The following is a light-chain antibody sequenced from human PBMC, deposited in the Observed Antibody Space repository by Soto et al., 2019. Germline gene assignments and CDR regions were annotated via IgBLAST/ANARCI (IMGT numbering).Light chain of an antibody. CDR1: SSNIGAGYY. Sequence: QPVLTQPPSVSGAPGQRVPISCTGSSSNIGAGYYVHWYQQLPGTAPKLLIYGNSNRPSGVPDRFSGSKSGTSASLAITGLQAEDKGYYYCQSYDSSLSGCVFGGGTKVTVL. V-gene: IGLV1-40*01. CDR2: GNS. J-gene: IGLJ3*02. CDR3: QSYDSSLSGCV.